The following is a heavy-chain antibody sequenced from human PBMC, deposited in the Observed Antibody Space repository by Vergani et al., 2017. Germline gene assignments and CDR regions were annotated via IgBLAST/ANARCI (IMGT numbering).Heavy chain of an antibody. CDR3: ASFSIVGATTNAFDI. D-gene: IGHD1-26*01. J-gene: IGHJ3*02. CDR2: IYPGDSDT. V-gene: IGHV5-51*01. CDR1: GYSFTSYW. Sequence: EVQLVQSGAEVKKPGESLRISCKGSGYSFTSYWIGWVRQMPGKGLEWMGIIYPGDSDTRYSPSFQGQVTISADKSISPAYLQWSSLKASDTAMYYCASFSIVGATTNAFDIWGQGTMVTVSS.